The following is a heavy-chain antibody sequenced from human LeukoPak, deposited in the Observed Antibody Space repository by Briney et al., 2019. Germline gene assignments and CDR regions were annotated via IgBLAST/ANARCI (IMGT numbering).Heavy chain of an antibody. CDR2: IYYSGST. J-gene: IGHJ5*02. D-gene: IGHD2-15*01. CDR1: DGSISSSSYY. Sequence: PSETLSLTCTVSDGSISSSSYYWGWLRQPPGKGLEWIGSIYYSGSTYSNPSLKSRLTISVDTSKNQFSLKLSSVTAADTAVYYCASAYPVVAASLVGWFDPWGQGTLVTVSS. CDR3: ASAYPVVAASLVGWFDP. V-gene: IGHV4-39*01.